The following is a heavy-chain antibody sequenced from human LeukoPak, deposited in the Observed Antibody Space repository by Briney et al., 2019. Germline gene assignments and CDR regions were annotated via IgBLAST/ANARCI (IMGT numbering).Heavy chain of an antibody. V-gene: IGHV4-61*02. CDR1: GGSISSGSYY. CDR2: MYTSGGT. J-gene: IGHJ4*02. CDR3: ERRLDFVYDYVYYFDS. D-gene: IGHD5/OR15-5a*01. Sequence: PSHTLSLTCTLSGGSISSGSYYWSWIRQPAGKGLEWIGRMYTSGGTNYNPSLKSRVTISVYTSKNQFSLKLSSMTAADTAVYYCERRLDFVYDYVYYFDSWGQGTLVTVSS.